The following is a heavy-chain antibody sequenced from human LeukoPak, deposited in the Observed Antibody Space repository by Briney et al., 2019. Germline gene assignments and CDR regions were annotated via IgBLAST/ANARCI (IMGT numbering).Heavy chain of an antibody. CDR2: ISYDGSNK. J-gene: IGHJ4*02. CDR3: ARVYDSSGYYSPYFDY. Sequence: GGSLRLSCAASGFTFSSYAMRWVRQAPGKGLEWVAVISYDGSNKYYADSVKGRFTISRDNSKNTLYLQMNSLRAEDTAVYYCARVYDSSGYYSPYFDYWGQGTLVTVSS. V-gene: IGHV3-30-3*01. D-gene: IGHD3-22*01. CDR1: GFTFSSYA.